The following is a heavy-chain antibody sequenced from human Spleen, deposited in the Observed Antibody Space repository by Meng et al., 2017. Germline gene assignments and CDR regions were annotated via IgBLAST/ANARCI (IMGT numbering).Heavy chain of an antibody. CDR1: GFTFSDSY. Sequence: GESLKISCSASGFTFSDSYMTWIRQAPGKGLQWLSSISTGGAARYYADSVRGRFTISRDDAKYSLYLQMNSLRAEDTAVYYCARDRGYCDSRGYYYVGRFDPWGQGTLVTVSS. CDR3: ARDRGYCDSRGYYYVGRFDP. D-gene: IGHD3-22*01. J-gene: IGHJ5*02. CDR2: ISTGGAAR. V-gene: IGHV3-11*04.